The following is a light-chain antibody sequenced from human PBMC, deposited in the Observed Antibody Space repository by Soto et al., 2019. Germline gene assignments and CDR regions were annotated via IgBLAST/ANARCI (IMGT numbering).Light chain of an antibody. V-gene: IGKV3-15*01. CDR3: QQYNAWPLT. CDR1: QSVSST. CDR2: GAS. Sequence: EVVMTQSPATLSVSPGERATLSCKASQSVSSTLAWYQQNPGQAPRRLIYGASTRAAGIPARFSGSGSGTEFTLTISSLQSEDFAVYYCQQYNAWPLTFGGGTKVEIK. J-gene: IGKJ4*01.